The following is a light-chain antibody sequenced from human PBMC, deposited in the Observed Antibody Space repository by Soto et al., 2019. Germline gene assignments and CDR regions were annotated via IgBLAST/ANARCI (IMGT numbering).Light chain of an antibody. Sequence: QSVLTQPRSVSGSPGQSVTISCTGTSSDVGGYDYVSWYQQHPGKAPKLIIYDVSKRPSGVPDRFSGSKSGDTASLTISGLQAEDEADFYCCSYAGSYTFYVFGTGTKLTV. CDR3: CSYAGSYTFYV. V-gene: IGLV2-11*01. CDR1: SSDVGGYDY. J-gene: IGLJ1*01. CDR2: DVS.